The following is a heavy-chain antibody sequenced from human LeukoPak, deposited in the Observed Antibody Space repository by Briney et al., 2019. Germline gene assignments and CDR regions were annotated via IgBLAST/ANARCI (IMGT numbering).Heavy chain of an antibody. CDR3: AKSPLAYCGGDCYSDY. CDR1: GFTFSSYA. V-gene: IGHV3-23*01. J-gene: IGHJ4*02. Sequence: GGSLRLSCAASGFTFSSYAMSWLRKAPGKGLEWVSDISGSGGSTYYADYVKDRFTISRDNSKNTLYLQMNSLRAEDTAVYYCAKSPLAYCGGDCYSDYWGQGTLVTVSS. D-gene: IGHD2-21*02. CDR2: ISGSGGST.